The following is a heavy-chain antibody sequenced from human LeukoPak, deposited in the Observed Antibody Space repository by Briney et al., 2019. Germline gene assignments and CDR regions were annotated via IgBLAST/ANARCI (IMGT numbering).Heavy chain of an antibody. J-gene: IGHJ5*02. CDR3: ARHGSTVTTARFDP. D-gene: IGHD4-17*01. CDR1: GGAITGYY. CDR2: VYYSGST. Sequence: SETLSLTCTVSGGAITGYYWNWIRQPPGKGLEWIGFVYYSGSTNYNPSLKSRVAMSLDTSKNQFSLKLSSVTAADTAVYYCARHGSTVTTARFDPWGQGTLVTVSS. V-gene: IGHV4-59*01.